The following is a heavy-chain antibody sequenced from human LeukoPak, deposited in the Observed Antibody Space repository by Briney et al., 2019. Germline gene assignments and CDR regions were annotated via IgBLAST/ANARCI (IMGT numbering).Heavy chain of an antibody. CDR3: ARDLFPHGDYFNN. D-gene: IGHD4-17*01. CDR1: GFTFSSNW. CDR2: ISSDGSSP. V-gene: IGHV3-74*01. Sequence: PGGSLRLSCAASGFTFSSNWMHWVRQAPGKGLVWVSRISSDGSSPRYADSVRGRFTISRDNAKNTLYLQMTSLRVEDTGVYYCARDLFPHGDYFNNWGQGTLVTVSS. J-gene: IGHJ4*02.